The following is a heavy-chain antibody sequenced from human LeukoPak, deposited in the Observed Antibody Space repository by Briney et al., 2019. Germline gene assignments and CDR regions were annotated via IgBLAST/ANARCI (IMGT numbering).Heavy chain of an antibody. Sequence: PWASVKVSCKASGYTFTSYGINWVRQATGQGLEWMGWMNPNSGNTGYAQKFQGRVTITRNTSISTAYMELSSLRSEDTAVYYCARGEFSVGYFDYWGQGTLVTVSS. J-gene: IGHJ4*02. CDR2: MNPNSGNT. CDR3: ARGEFSVGYFDY. CDR1: GYTFTSYG. D-gene: IGHD2-2*01. V-gene: IGHV1-8*03.